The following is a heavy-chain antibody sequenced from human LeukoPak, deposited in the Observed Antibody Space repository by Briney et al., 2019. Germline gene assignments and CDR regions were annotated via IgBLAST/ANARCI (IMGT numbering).Heavy chain of an antibody. V-gene: IGHV1-69*13. D-gene: IGHD4-23*01. Sequence: GASVKVSCKASGGTFGSYGVSWVRQAPGQGLEWMGWIIPIFGTAHYAQKFQGRVTITADESTSTAYMELRGLRSEDTAVYYGARDRGEAVVTGPYYFDYWGQGTLVTVSS. J-gene: IGHJ4*02. CDR3: ARDRGEAVVTGPYYFDY. CDR1: GGTFGSYG. CDR2: IIPIFGTA.